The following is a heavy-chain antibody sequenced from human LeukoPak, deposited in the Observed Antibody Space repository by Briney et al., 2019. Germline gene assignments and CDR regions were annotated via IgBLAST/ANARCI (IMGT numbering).Heavy chain of an antibody. V-gene: IGHV3-23*01. CDR2: ISCSGGST. CDR1: GFTFSSYA. CDR3: AKDRHNYDSIGYYYWNFDL. Sequence: GGSLRLSCAASGFTFSSYAMSWVRQAPGKGLEWVSAISCSGGSTYYADSVKGRFTISRDNSKNTLYLQMNSLRAEDTAVYYCAKDRHNYDSIGYYYWNFDLWGRGTLVTVSS. J-gene: IGHJ2*01. D-gene: IGHD3-22*01.